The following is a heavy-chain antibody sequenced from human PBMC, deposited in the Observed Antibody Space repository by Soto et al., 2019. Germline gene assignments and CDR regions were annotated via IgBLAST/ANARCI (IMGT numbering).Heavy chain of an antibody. J-gene: IGHJ6*03. CDR3: ARVRTSLDLYYYYMDV. CDR1: GDSISSYS. CDR2: IYDYGST. V-gene: IGHV4-59*08. Sequence: PSETLSLTCTVSGDSISSYSWRWIGQPPGKAMKWIGYIYDYGSTYYNPSFESRVAFSVDTSKNQFSLEVTSVTAADTAMYFCARVRTSLDLYYYYMDVWGKGTTVTVSS. D-gene: IGHD2-2*01.